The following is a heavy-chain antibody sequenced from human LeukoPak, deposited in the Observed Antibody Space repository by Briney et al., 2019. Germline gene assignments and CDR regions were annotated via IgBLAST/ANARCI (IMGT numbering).Heavy chain of an antibody. V-gene: IGHV4-59*08. CDR3: ARQRGYCSGGSCYGMFDY. CDR1: GGSISSYY. D-gene: IGHD2-15*01. J-gene: IGHJ4*02. Sequence: PSETLSLTCTVSGGSISSYYWIWIRQPPGKGLEWIGYIYYSGSTNYNPSLKSRVTISVDTSKNQFSLKLSSVTAADTAVYYCARQRGYCSGGSCYGMFDYWGQGTLVTVSS. CDR2: IYYSGST.